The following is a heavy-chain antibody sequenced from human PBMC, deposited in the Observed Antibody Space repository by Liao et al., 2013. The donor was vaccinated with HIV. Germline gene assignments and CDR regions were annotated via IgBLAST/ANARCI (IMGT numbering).Heavy chain of an antibody. CDR2: VSPSGST. V-gene: IGHV4-61*02. Sequence: VQMQESGPGLVKPLQTLSLTCTVSGGSISRDNYFYSWVRQAAGKGLEWIGHVSPSGSTDYNPSLKSRVVISIDGSQNQFSLRLSSVTAADTARYFCASLTIIRDVYAGVVQYMDVWGRGTTVTVSS. D-gene: IGHD3-10*01. CDR1: GGSISRDNYF. J-gene: IGHJ6*03. CDR3: ASLTIIRDVYAGVVQYMDV.